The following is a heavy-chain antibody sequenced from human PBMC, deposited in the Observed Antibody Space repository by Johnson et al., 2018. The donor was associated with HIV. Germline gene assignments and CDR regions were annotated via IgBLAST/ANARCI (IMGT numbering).Heavy chain of an antibody. V-gene: IGHV3-30*14. J-gene: IGHJ3*02. D-gene: IGHD6-13*01. Sequence: QVQLVESGGGLVQPGGSLRLSCVASGFMFSDYWMTWVRQAPGKGLEWVAVISYDGSSQYYADSVKGRFTISRDNSKNTLYLQMTSLRAEDTAVYYCARGVYSSSWYGAFDIWGQGTMVTVSS. CDR3: ARGVYSSSWYGAFDI. CDR1: GFMFSDYW. CDR2: ISYDGSSQ.